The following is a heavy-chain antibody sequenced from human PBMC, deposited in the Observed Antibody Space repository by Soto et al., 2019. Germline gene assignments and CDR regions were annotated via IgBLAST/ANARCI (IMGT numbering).Heavy chain of an antibody. J-gene: IGHJ6*02. D-gene: IGHD1-26*01. CDR3: ARDRASGSYSGLSYYESGMDV. CDR2: IISSSRCI. CDR1: GVTFSSYS. Sequence: GGSLRLSCAASGVTFSSYSMNCVVHDPGKGVQWVSSIISSSRCIYYTASVKSRFTISIDNSKNPLYLQMNTLRAEDTAVYYCARDRASGSYSGLSYYESGMDVWGQGTTVTVSS. V-gene: IGHV3-21*01.